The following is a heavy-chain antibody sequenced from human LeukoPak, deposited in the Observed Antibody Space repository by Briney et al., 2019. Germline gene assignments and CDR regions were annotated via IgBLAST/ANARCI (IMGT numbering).Heavy chain of an antibody. D-gene: IGHD6-19*01. CDR3: ARHELSSGQGNY. V-gene: IGHV4-61*01. CDR2: IYYSGST. Sequence: SETLSLTCSVSGGSMTYGSYYWSWIRQPPGKGLEWIGYIYYSGSTNYNPSLKSRVTISVDTSKNQFSLKLSSVTAADTAVYYCARHELSSGQGNYWGQGTLVTVSS. CDR1: GGSMTYGSYY. J-gene: IGHJ4*02.